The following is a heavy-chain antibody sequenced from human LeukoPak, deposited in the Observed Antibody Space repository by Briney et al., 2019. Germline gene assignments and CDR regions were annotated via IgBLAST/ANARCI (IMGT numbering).Heavy chain of an antibody. CDR2: INPNSGGT. CDR1: GYTFTGYY. V-gene: IGHV1-2*06. CDR3: ARDQITMRYYYGMDV. J-gene: IGHJ6*02. Sequence: ASVKVSCKASGYTFTGYYMHWVRQAPGQGLAWMGRINPNSGGTNYAQKFQGRVTITADESTSTAYMELSSLRSEDTAVYYCARDQITMRYYYGMDVWGQGTTVTVSS. D-gene: IGHD3-22*01.